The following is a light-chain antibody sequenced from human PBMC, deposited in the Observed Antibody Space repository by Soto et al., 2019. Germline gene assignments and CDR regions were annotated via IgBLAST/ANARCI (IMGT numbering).Light chain of an antibody. V-gene: IGKV3-15*01. J-gene: IGKJ4*01. CDR2: DAS. CDR1: QTIYNN. CDR3: QQFNKWPLT. Sequence: EIVMTQSPANLSSSPGERATHSCRASQTIYNNVAWYQQRPGQAPRLLIYDASTRATSVPARFSGSGSGTDFALSISDLQSADCAVYSFQQFNKWPLTFGGGTKVEIK.